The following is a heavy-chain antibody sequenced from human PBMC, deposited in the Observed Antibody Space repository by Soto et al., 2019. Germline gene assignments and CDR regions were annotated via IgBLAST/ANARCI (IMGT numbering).Heavy chain of an antibody. CDR1: GFTFSSYA. Sequence: LRLSCAASGFTFSSYAMSWVRQAPGKGLEWVSAISGSGGSTYYADSVKGRFTISRDNSKDTLYLQMNSLRAEDTAVYYCASHYYDSSGYYYFDYWGQGTLVTVSS. CDR3: ASHYYDSSGYYYFDY. D-gene: IGHD3-22*01. J-gene: IGHJ4*02. V-gene: IGHV3-23*01. CDR2: ISGSGGST.